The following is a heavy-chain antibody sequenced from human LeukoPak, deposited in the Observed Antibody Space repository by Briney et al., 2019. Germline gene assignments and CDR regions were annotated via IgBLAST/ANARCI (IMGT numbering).Heavy chain of an antibody. D-gene: IGHD2-2*01. CDR1: GFTFSSYG. J-gene: IGHJ3*02. CDR3: ARETVGCSSTSCYGDAFDI. V-gene: IGHV3-23*01. CDR2: ISGSGGST. Sequence: PGGSLRLSCAASGFTFSSYGMSWVRQAPGKGLEWVSAISGSGGSTYYADSVKGRFTISRDNSKNTLYLQMNSLRAEDTAVYYCARETVGCSSTSCYGDAFDIWGQGTMVTVSS.